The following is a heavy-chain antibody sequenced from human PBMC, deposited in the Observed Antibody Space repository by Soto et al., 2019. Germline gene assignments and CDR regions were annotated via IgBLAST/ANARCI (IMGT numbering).Heavy chain of an antibody. CDR3: ARRRTFYSAYDP. CDR2: VYYSGIT. V-gene: IGHV4-59*01. CDR1: GGSISSYY. Sequence: PSETLSLTCTVSGGSISSYYWSWIRQPPGKGLECIGYVYYSGITNYNPSLKSRVTISVDTSKNQFSLKLSSVTAADTVVYYCARRRTFYSAYDPWGQGTLVTVSS. J-gene: IGHJ5*02. D-gene: IGHD5-12*01.